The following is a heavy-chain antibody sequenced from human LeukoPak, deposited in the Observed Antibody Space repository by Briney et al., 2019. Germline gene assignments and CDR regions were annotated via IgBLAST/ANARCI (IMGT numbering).Heavy chain of an antibody. CDR1: GFTFDEDA. V-gene: IGHV3-9*01. CDR2: MNWNSGSI. Sequence: VSSLRLSCAPSGFTFDEDAMHCVRQAPVEGLDWVSGMNWNSGSIGYADSVKGRFTISRDNAKNSLYLQMNSLRAEDTALYYCAKDISFFFGSVDTAMGFDYWGQGTLVTVSS. CDR3: AKDISFFFGSVDTAMGFDY. J-gene: IGHJ4*02. D-gene: IGHD5-18*01.